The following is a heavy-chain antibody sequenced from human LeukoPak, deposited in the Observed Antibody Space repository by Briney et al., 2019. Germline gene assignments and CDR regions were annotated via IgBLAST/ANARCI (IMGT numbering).Heavy chain of an antibody. J-gene: IGHJ4*02. CDR3: ATALRYYDFWSGYYTDY. Sequence: ASVKVSCKASGYTFTGYYMHWVRQAPGQGLEWMGRINPNSGGTNYAQKFQGRVTMTRDTSISTAYMELSSLRSEDTAVYYCATALRYYDFWSGYYTDYWGQGTLVTVSS. CDR2: INPNSGGT. D-gene: IGHD3-3*01. V-gene: IGHV1-2*06. CDR1: GYTFTGYY.